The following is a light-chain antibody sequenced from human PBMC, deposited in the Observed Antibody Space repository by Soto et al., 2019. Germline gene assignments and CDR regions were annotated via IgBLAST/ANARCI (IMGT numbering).Light chain of an antibody. CDR3: QQYNSYSPT. V-gene: IGKV1-5*01. J-gene: IGKJ1*01. CDR1: QTITTW. Sequence: DIRVTQSPPTLSASVGDRVTITCRASQTITTWMAWYQQKPGKAPKLLIYAASTLQSGVPSRFSGSGSETEFTLTISGLQPGDSATYYCQQYNSYSPTFGQGTKVDIK. CDR2: AAS.